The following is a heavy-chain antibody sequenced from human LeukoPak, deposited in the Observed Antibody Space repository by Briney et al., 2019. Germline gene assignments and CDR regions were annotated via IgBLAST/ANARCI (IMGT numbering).Heavy chain of an antibody. V-gene: IGHV3-7*03. J-gene: IGHJ4*02. CDR1: GFTFSSYW. CDR3: ARVASNYYDSSGHFDY. Sequence: GGSLRLSCAASGFTFSSYWMSWVRQAPGKGLEWVANIKQDGSEKYYVDSVKGRFTISRDNAKNSLYLQMNSLRAEDTAVYYCARVASNYYDSSGHFDYWGQGTLVTVSS. CDR2: IKQDGSEK. D-gene: IGHD3-22*01.